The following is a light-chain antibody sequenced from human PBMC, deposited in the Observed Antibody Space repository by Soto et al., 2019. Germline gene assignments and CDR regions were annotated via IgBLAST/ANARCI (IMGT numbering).Light chain of an antibody. J-gene: IGLJ1*01. V-gene: IGLV2-14*01. CDR2: EVT. Sequence: QSALTQPASVSGSRGQSITISCTGTTSDVGGYNYVSWYQQHPGKAPILMIYEVTHRPSGVSNRFSGSKSGNTASLTISGLQVEDEAEYYCGSYTGSIPYVFGTGTKVTVL. CDR3: GSYTGSIPYV. CDR1: TSDVGGYNY.